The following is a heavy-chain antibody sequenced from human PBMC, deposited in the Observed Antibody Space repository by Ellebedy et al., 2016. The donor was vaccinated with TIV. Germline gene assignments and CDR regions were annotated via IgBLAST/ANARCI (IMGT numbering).Heavy chain of an antibody. Sequence: ASVKVSXXASGYTFTSYYLHWVRQAPGQGLEWMGLINPSSGSTSYAQKFQGRVTMTRDTPTTTVYMNLSSLRSEDTAVYYCARDRVTTYYYDSSGSEGAFDIWGQGTMVTVSS. CDR1: GYTFTSYY. CDR2: INPSSGST. CDR3: ARDRVTTYYYDSSGSEGAFDI. V-gene: IGHV1-46*01. J-gene: IGHJ3*02. D-gene: IGHD3-22*01.